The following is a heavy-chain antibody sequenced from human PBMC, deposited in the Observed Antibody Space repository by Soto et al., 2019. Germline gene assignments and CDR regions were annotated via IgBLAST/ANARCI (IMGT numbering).Heavy chain of an antibody. J-gene: IGHJ4*02. V-gene: IGHV3-23*01. D-gene: IGHD3-10*01. CDR3: AKFGASGSYFQFDY. Sequence: PGGSLRLSCAASGFPFINFAMSWVRQSPGKGLEWVSAISGTGSRTWYADSVRGRFTVSRDNSKNTLYLQMNSLRDEDTAVYYCAKFGASGSYFQFDYCGARTLVTVPS. CDR2: ISGTGSRT. CDR1: GFPFINFA.